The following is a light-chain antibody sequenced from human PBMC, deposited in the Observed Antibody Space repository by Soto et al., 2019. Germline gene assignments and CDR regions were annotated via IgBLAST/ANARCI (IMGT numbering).Light chain of an antibody. V-gene: IGKV3-11*01. CDR3: QQRSKWRT. Sequence: EIVLTQSPATLSLSPGEIATLSFRASQSVSGYLAWYQQKPGQAPRLLIYDASKRATGIPARFSGSGFGTDFTLTISSLEPEDFAVYYCQQRSKWRTFGQGTKVDIK. J-gene: IGKJ1*01. CDR2: DAS. CDR1: QSVSGY.